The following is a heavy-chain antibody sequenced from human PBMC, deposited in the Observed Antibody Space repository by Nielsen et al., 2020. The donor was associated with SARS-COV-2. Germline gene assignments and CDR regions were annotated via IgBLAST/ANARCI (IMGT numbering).Heavy chain of an antibody. D-gene: IGHD5-24*01. CDR3: ARIEMATIGGAFDI. Sequence: SVKVSCKASGGTFSSYAIGWVRQAPGQGLEWMGGIIPIFGTANYAQKFQGRVTITADESTSTAYMELSSLRSEDTAVYYCARIEMATIGGAFDIWGQGTMVTVSS. CDR2: IIPIFGTA. J-gene: IGHJ3*02. V-gene: IGHV1-69*13. CDR1: GGTFSSYA.